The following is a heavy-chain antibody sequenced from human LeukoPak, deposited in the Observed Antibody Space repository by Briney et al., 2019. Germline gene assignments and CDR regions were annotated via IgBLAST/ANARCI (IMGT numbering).Heavy chain of an antibody. J-gene: IGHJ4*02. CDR3: AKAARDGYSFNYFDY. CDR1: GFTFDDYA. V-gene: IGHV3-9*01. D-gene: IGHD5-18*01. Sequence: PGGSLRLSCAASGFTFDDYAMHWVRQAPGKGLEWVSGISWNSGSIGYADSVKGRFTISRDNAKNPLYLQMNSLRAEDTALYYCAKAARDGYSFNYFDYWGQGTLVTVSS. CDR2: ISWNSGSI.